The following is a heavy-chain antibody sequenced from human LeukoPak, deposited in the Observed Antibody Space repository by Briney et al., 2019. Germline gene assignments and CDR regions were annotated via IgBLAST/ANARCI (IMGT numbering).Heavy chain of an antibody. CDR1: GGSVSSGSYY. CDR3: ARIPARSNWFDP. V-gene: IGHV4-31*03. J-gene: IGHJ5*02. Sequence: PSETLSLTCTVSGGSVSSGSYYWCWIRQHPGKGLEWIGYIYYSGSTYYNPSLKSRVTISVDTSKNQFSLKLSSVTAADTAVYYCARIPARSNWFDPWGQGTLVTVSS. CDR2: IYYSGST. D-gene: IGHD6-25*01.